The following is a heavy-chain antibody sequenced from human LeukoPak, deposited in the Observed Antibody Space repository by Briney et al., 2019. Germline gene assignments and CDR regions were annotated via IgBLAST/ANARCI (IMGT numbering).Heavy chain of an antibody. J-gene: IGHJ4*02. Sequence: ASVKVSFKASGYTFTDYYMHWVRQAPGQGLEWMGWLNPNTGGTNYAQKLQGRVTMTRDTSISTAYMELSRLRSDDTAVYYCARVSGGELLDYFDYWGQGTLVTVSS. CDR2: LNPNTGGT. CDR1: GYTFTDYY. CDR3: ARVSGGELLDYFDY. V-gene: IGHV1-2*02. D-gene: IGHD1-26*01.